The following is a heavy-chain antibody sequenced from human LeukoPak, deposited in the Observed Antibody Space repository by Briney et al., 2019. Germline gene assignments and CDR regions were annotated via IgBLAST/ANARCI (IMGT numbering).Heavy chain of an antibody. J-gene: IGHJ4*02. CDR3: ARDRHDSSGHYPYYFDS. CDR2: IYYSGST. D-gene: IGHD3-22*01. CDR1: GDSVSSSSYY. Sequence: PSETLSLTCTVSGDSVSSSSYYWGWIRQPPGKRLEWIGSIYYSGSTYYNPSLKSRVTISLDTSKNQFSLKLSSVTAADTAMYYCARDRHDSSGHYPYYFDSWGQGTLVTVSS. V-gene: IGHV4-39*07.